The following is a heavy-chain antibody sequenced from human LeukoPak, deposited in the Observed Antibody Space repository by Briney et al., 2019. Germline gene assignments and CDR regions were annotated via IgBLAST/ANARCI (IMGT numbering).Heavy chain of an antibody. CDR2: ISSSGSTI. CDR1: GFTFTNYW. J-gene: IGHJ3*02. Sequence: GGSLRLSCAASGFTFTNYWMSWVRQAPGKGLEWVSYISSSGSTIYYADSVKGRFTISRDNAKKSLYLQMNSLRAEDTAVYYCARGRQSSGSYSDAFHIWGQGTMVTVSS. D-gene: IGHD1-26*01. CDR3: ARGRQSSGSYSDAFHI. V-gene: IGHV3-48*01.